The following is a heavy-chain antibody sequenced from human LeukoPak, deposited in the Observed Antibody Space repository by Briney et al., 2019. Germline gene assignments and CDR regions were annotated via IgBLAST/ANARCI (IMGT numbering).Heavy chain of an antibody. J-gene: IGHJ4*02. V-gene: IGHV4-59*01. Sequence: SETLSLTCTVSGGSISDYYWSWTRQPPGKGLEYIAYIHYSGRTNYNPSLKSRGTISVDTSNNQFSLRLDSVTAADTAVYFCARLVGVNRESEDYWGQGTLVTVSS. D-gene: IGHD1-14*01. CDR2: IHYSGRT. CDR1: GGSISDYY. CDR3: ARLVGVNRESEDY.